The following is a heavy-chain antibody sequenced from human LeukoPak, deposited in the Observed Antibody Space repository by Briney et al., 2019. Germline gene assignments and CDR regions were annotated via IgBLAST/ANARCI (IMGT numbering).Heavy chain of an antibody. D-gene: IGHD4-17*01. V-gene: IGHV3-49*04. J-gene: IGHJ4*02. Sequence: GGSLRLSCTASGFTFGDYAMSWVRQAPGKGLEWVGFIRSKAYGGTTEYAASVKGIFTISRDDSKSIAYLQMNSLKTEDTAVYYCTRGSNYGDYEPRDYWGQGTLVTVSS. CDR2: IRSKAYGGTT. CDR1: GFTFGDYA. CDR3: TRGSNYGDYEPRDY.